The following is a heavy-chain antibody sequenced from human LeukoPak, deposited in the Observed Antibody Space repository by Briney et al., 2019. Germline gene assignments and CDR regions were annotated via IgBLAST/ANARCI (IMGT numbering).Heavy chain of an antibody. CDR1: GFSLSTSGVG. J-gene: IGHJ3*02. CDR3: AHQPYDYVWGSYRYKVGAFDI. CDR2: IYWDDDK. Sequence: SGPTLVNPTQTLTLTCTFSGFSLSTSGVGVGWIRQPPGKALEWLALIYWDDDKRYSPSLKSRLTITKDTSKNQVVLTMTNMDPVDTATYYCAHQPYDYVWGSYRYKVGAFDIWGQGTMVTVSS. D-gene: IGHD3-16*02. V-gene: IGHV2-5*02.